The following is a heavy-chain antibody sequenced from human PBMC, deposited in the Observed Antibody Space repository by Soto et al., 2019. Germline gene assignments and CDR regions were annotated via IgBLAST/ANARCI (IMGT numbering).Heavy chain of an antibody. J-gene: IGHJ3*01. V-gene: IGHV3-23*01. CDR2: IGGTDGDSDGVP. D-gene: IGHD7-27*01. CDR3: VKRGRNWGAFDF. CDR1: GFILNNYA. Sequence: VQLLESGGDLVQPGGSLRPSCVASGFILNNYAMSWVRQAPGKGLEWVSTIGGTDGDSDGVPWYEDSVKGRFTMSRDSSANSLFLHMDNLRADDSLLYYCVKRGRNWGAFDFWGQGTTVVVSS.